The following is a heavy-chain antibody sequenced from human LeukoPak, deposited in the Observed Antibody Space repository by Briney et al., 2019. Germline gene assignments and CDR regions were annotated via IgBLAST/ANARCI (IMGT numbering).Heavy chain of an antibody. CDR3: ARDLSPPWDSYGQARVPLDY. CDR2: ISSSSSYI. Sequence: PGGFLRLCCAASGFTFSSYSMNWVRQAPGKGLEGVSFISSSSSYIYYADSVKGRFTISRDNAKNSLYLQMNSLRAEDTAVYYCARDLSPPWDSYGQARVPLDYWGQGTLVTVSS. D-gene: IGHD5-18*01. CDR1: GFTFSSYS. V-gene: IGHV3-21*01. J-gene: IGHJ4*02.